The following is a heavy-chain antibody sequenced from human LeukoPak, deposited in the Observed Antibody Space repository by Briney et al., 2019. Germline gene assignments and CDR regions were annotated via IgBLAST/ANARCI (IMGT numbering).Heavy chain of an antibody. D-gene: IGHD6-19*01. V-gene: IGHV1-2*02. CDR1: GYTFTGYY. CDR3: AREFSSGWNYFDY. J-gene: IGHJ4*02. Sequence: GASVKVSCKASGYTFTGYYLHWVRQAPGQGPEWMGCINPNSGGTNYAQRFQGRVTMTRDTSISTAYMELSGLKSDDTAVYYCAREFSSGWNYFDYWGQGTLVTVSS. CDR2: INPNSGGT.